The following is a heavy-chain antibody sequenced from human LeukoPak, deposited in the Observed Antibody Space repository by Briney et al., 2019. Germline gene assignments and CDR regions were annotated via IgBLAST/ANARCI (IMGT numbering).Heavy chain of an antibody. V-gene: IGHV3-30*02. CDR2: IRYDGSNK. Sequence: GGSLRLSCAASGFTFSSYGMHWVRQAPGKGLEWVAFIRYDGSNKHYADSVKGRFTISRDNSKNTLYLQMNSLRAEDTAVYYCAKDQEGRGLPLDYWGQGTLVTVSS. J-gene: IGHJ4*02. D-gene: IGHD2-15*01. CDR3: AKDQEGRGLPLDY. CDR1: GFTFSSYG.